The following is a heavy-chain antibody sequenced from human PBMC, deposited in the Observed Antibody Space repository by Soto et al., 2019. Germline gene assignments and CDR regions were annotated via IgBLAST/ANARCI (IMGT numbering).Heavy chain of an antibody. V-gene: IGHV4-34*01. J-gene: IGHJ3*01. D-gene: IGHD6-19*01. CDR1: GGSFSGYF. CDR3: ARGGSSDWQVAFDF. Sequence: SETLSLTCAVYGGSFSGYFWNWIRQTPGKGLEWIGKVNHNGRNNYNPSLKSRVAISLDMSKNQISLKLTSVTAADTAVYYCARGGSSDWQVAFDFWGQGTMVTVSS. CDR2: VNHNGRN.